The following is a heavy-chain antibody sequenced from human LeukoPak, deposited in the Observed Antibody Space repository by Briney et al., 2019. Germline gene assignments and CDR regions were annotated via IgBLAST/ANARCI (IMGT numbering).Heavy chain of an antibody. CDR1: GGSISSYY. D-gene: IGHD6-19*01. V-gene: IGHV4-59*08. CDR2: IYYSGST. CDR3: ARHPGRCSSGWYDY. Sequence: SETLSLTCTVSGGSISSYYWSWIRQPPGKGLEWIGYIYYSGSTNYNPSLKSRVTITVDTSKNQFSLKLSSVTAADTAVYYCARHPGRCSSGWYDYWGQGTLVTASS. J-gene: IGHJ4*02.